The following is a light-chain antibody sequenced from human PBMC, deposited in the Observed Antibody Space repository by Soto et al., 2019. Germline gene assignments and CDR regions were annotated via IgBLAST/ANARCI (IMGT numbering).Light chain of an antibody. CDR2: GAS. CDR1: QTISGNY. V-gene: IGKV3D-7*01. J-gene: IGKJ1*01. CDR3: QQSYSTPGT. Sequence: EIALTQSPASMSLSPGESVTLSCRTSQTISGNYLSWYQRRPGQAPRLLIFGASIRATDIPARFSGSGSGRDFTLAITSLEPEDFAVYYCQQSYSTPGTFGQGTKVDIK.